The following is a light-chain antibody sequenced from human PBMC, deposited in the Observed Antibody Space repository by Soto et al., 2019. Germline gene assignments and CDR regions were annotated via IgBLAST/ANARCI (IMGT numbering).Light chain of an antibody. Sequence: EIVLTQSPGTLSLSPGDRATLSCRASQSDSSSNLAWYQQKPGQAPRLLIYGAFSRATGIPDRFIGSGSGTDFILTISRLEPEDSAVYYCQQYDSSSWTFGQGTKVEI. V-gene: IGKV3-20*01. CDR1: QSDSSSN. CDR2: GAF. J-gene: IGKJ1*01. CDR3: QQYDSSSWT.